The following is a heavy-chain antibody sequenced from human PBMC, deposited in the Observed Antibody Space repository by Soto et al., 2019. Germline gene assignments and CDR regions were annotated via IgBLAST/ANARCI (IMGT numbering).Heavy chain of an antibody. CDR3: ARAITMVRGVRIDY. D-gene: IGHD3-10*01. V-gene: IGHV3-48*01. CDR2: ISSSPGTI. J-gene: IGHJ4*02. CDR1: AFTFSNYA. Sequence: EVQLVEAGGGLVQPGGSLRLSCAASAFTFSNYAMNWVRQAPGKGLELVSYISSSPGTIYYAYSVKGRFTISRDNAKNLQYLQMRSLRVEDMAVYYCARAITMVRGVRIDYWGQGTLVTVSS.